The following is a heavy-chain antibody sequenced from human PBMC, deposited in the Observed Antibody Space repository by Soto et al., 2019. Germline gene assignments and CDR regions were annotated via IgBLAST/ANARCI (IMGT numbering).Heavy chain of an antibody. V-gene: IGHV3-30*18. CDR3: AKDPAPSSVTRLDY. CDR2: ISYDGSNK. J-gene: IGHJ4*02. D-gene: IGHD4-17*01. Sequence: PGGSLRLSCAASGFTFSSYGMHWVRQAPGKGLEWVAVISYDGSNKYYADSVKGRITISRDNSKNTLYLQMNSLRAEDTAVYYCAKDPAPSSVTRLDYWGQGTLVT. CDR1: GFTFSSYG.